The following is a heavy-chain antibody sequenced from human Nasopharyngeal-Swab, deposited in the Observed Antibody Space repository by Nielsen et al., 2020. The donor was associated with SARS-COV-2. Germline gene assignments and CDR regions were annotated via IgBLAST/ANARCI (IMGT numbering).Heavy chain of an antibody. Sequence: SETLSLTCTVSGGSISSSSYYWGWIRQPPGKGLEWIGSIYYSGSTYYNPSLKSRVTISVDTSKNQFSLKLSSVTAADTAVYYCARRIAAPGGDGTDVWGQGTTVTVSS. J-gene: IGHJ6*02. CDR1: GGSISSSSYY. D-gene: IGHD6-6*01. CDR2: IYYSGST. CDR3: ARRIAAPGGDGTDV. V-gene: IGHV4-39*01.